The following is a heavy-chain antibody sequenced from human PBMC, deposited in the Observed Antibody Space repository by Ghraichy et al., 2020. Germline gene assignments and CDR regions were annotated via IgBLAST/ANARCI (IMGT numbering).Heavy chain of an antibody. V-gene: IGHV1-18*01. J-gene: IGHJ4*02. CDR2: INPYSGNR. D-gene: IGHD1-26*01. CDR1: GYTFTNFG. Sequence: APVKVSCQTSGYTFTNFGLTWVRQAPGRGLEWVGWINPYSGNRNLAQKFQDRVTLTTDTSTSTAYMDLRNLTSDDTAIFYCARKKWEALGPMDYWGQGSLVTVSS. CDR3: ARKKWEALGPMDY.